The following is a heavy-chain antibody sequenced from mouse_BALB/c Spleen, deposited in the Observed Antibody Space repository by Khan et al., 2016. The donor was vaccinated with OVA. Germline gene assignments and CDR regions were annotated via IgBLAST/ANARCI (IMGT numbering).Heavy chain of an antibody. CDR3: ARWFTY. Sequence: EVKLEESGPGLVKPSQSLSLTCTVTGYSITSDYAWNWLRQFPGNKLEWMGYISYSGSTTYNPSLKSRISITRDTSKNQFFLQLNSVTTEDTATYYCARWFTYWGQGTLVTVSA. J-gene: IGHJ3*01. CDR1: GYSITSDYA. V-gene: IGHV3-2*02. CDR2: ISYSGST.